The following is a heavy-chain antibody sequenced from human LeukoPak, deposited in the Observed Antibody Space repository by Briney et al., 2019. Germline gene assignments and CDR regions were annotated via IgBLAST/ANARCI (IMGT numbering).Heavy chain of an antibody. V-gene: IGHV1-8*01. CDR1: GYTFATYD. J-gene: IGHJ5*02. D-gene: IGHD5-24*01. CDR3: TRARGWLQSFEP. Sequence: ASVKVSCKASGYTFATYDVNWVRQATGQGLEWMGWMNPKSGNTGYAQKFQGRVTITRNTSISTAYLELTSLRYEDTAVYYCTRARGWLQSFEPWGQGTLVTVSS. CDR2: MNPKSGNT.